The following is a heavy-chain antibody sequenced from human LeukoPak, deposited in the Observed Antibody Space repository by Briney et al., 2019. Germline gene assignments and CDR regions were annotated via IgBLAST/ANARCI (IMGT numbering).Heavy chain of an antibody. CDR3: ASGTTERIDY. V-gene: IGHV1-2*06. CDR1: GYTFTSYG. J-gene: IGHJ4*02. Sequence: PEASVKVSCKASGYTFTSYGISWVRQAPGQGLEWMGRINPSSGGTNYVQKFQGRVTTTRDTSITTAYMELTSLRSDDTAVYYCASGTTERIDYWGQGTLVTVSS. D-gene: IGHD1-1*01. CDR2: INPSSGGT.